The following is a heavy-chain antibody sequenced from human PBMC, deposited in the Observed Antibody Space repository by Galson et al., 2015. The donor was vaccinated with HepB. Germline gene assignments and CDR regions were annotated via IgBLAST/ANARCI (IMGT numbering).Heavy chain of an antibody. D-gene: IGHD6-19*01. CDR3: ARVVAQWLEGYFDY. Sequence: SLRLSCAASGFTFSSYSMNWVRQAPGKGLEWVSYISSSSSTIYYADSVKGRFTISRDNAKNSLYLQMNSLRDEDTAVYYCARVVAQWLEGYFDYWGQGTLVTVSS. CDR1: GFTFSSYS. J-gene: IGHJ4*02. V-gene: IGHV3-48*02. CDR2: ISSSSSTI.